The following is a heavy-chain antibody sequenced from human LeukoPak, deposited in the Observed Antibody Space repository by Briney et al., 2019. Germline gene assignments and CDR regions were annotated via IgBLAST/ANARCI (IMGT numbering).Heavy chain of an antibody. V-gene: IGHV4-4*02. D-gene: IGHD5-18*01. J-gene: IGHJ4*02. Sequence: SGTLSLTCAVSGGSISSSNWWSWVRQPPGKGLEWIGEIYHSGSTNYNPSLKSRVTISVDKSKNQFSLKLSSVTAADTAVYYCARASYSYGSPFDYWGQGTLVTVSS. CDR2: IYHSGST. CDR3: ARASYSYGSPFDY. CDR1: GGSISSSNW.